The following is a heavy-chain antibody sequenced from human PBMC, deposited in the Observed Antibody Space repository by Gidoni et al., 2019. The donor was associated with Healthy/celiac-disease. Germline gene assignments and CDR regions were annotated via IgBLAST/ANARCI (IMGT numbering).Heavy chain of an antibody. CDR3: ARDLEEVGGGY. V-gene: IGHV3-33*01. CDR1: GFTFSSYG. CDR2: IWYDGINK. D-gene: IGHD1-1*01. J-gene: IGHJ4*02. Sequence: QVQLVESGGGVVQPGRSLRLSCAASGFTFSSYGMHWVRQAPGKGLEWVAVIWYDGINKYYADSVKGRFTISRDNSKNTLYLQMNSLRAEDTAVYYCARDLEEVGGGYWGQGTLVTVSS.